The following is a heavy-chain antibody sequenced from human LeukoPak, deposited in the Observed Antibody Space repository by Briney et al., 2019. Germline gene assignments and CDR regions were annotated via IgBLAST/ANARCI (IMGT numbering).Heavy chain of an antibody. CDR1: GGTFSSYA. CDR3: ARERLSWYNWNYPFDY. J-gene: IGHJ4*02. Sequence: SVKVSCKASGGTFSSYAISWVRQAPGQGLEWMGGIIPIFGTANYAQKFQGRVTITADESTSTAYMELSSLRSEDTAVYYCARERLSWYNWNYPFDYWGQGTLVTVSS. D-gene: IGHD1-7*01. V-gene: IGHV1-69*01. CDR2: IIPIFGTA.